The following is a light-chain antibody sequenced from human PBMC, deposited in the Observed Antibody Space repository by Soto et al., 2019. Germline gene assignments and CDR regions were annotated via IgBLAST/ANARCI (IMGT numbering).Light chain of an antibody. V-gene: IGLV9-49*01. J-gene: IGLJ2*01. Sequence: QLVLTQPPSASASLGASVTLTCTLSSGYSNYKVDWYQQRPGKGPRFVMRVGTGGIVGSKGDGIPDRFSVLGSGLNRYLTIKNIQEEDESDYHCGADHGSGRNWVFGGGTKLTVL. CDR2: VGTGGIVG. CDR3: GADHGSGRNWV. CDR1: SGYSNYK.